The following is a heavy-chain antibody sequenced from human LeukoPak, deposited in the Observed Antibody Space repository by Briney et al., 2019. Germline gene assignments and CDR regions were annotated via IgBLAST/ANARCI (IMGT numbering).Heavy chain of an antibody. CDR1: GYTFTGYY. CDR2: INPNSGGT. Sequence: GSVKVSCKASGYTFTGYYMHWVRQAPGQGLEWMGWINPNSGGTNYAQKFQGRVTMTRDTSISTAYMELSSLRSEDTAVYYCARGSSGATSQFDYWGQGTLVTVSS. CDR3: ARGSSGATSQFDY. D-gene: IGHD3-10*01. V-gene: IGHV1-2*02. J-gene: IGHJ4*02.